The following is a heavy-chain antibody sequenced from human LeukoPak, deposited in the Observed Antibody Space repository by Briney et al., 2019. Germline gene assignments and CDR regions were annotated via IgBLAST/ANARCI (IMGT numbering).Heavy chain of an antibody. CDR3: ARVNVVVPAAMRGWYFDL. V-gene: IGHV1-69*01. J-gene: IGHJ2*01. Sequence: ASVKVFCKASGGAFSSYAISWVRQAPGQGLEWMGGIIPIFGTANYAQKFQGRVTVTADESTSTAYMELSSLRSEDTAVYYCARVNVVVPAAMRGWYFDLWGRGTLVTVSS. CDR1: GGAFSSYA. D-gene: IGHD2-2*01. CDR2: IIPIFGTA.